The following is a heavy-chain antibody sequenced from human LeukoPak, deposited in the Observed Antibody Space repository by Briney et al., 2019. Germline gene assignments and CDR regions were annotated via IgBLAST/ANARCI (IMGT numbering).Heavy chain of an antibody. V-gene: IGHV3-64D*06. CDR1: GFTFSSYA. CDR3: VKGSGVLRFLEWLSVPLDY. J-gene: IGHJ4*02. CDR2: ISSNGGST. D-gene: IGHD3-3*01. Sequence: GGSLRLSCSASGFTFSSYAMHWVRQAPGKGLEYVSAISSNGGSTYYADSVKGRFTISRDNSKNTLYLQMSSLGAEDTAVYYCVKGSGVLRFLEWLSVPLDYWGQGTLVTVSS.